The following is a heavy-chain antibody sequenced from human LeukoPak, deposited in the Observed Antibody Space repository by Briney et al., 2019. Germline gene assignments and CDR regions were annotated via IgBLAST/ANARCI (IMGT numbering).Heavy chain of an antibody. CDR2: ISWNSGSI. J-gene: IGHJ4*02. CDR1: GYTFDDYD. CDR3: ATGGSYSVNYYFDY. V-gene: IGHV3-9*01. Sequence: GRSLRLSCAASGYTFDDYDMHWVRQAPGKGLEWVSGISWNSGSIGYADSVKGRFTISRDNAKNSLYLQMNSLRAEDTALYYCATGGSYSVNYYFDYWGQGTLVTVSS. D-gene: IGHD1-26*01.